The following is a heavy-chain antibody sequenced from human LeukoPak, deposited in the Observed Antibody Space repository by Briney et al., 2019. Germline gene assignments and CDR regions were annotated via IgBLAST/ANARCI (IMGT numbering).Heavy chain of an antibody. CDR1: GFTFSSYS. V-gene: IGHV3-48*01. CDR2: ISSSSSTI. Sequence: GGSLRLSCAASGFTFSSYSMNWVRQAPGKGLEWVSYISSSSSTIYYADSVKGRFTISRDNAKNSLYLQMNSLRAEDTAVYYCARGHIPVGYMDVWGKGTTVTVSS. D-gene: IGHD2-15*01. CDR3: ARGHIPVGYMDV. J-gene: IGHJ6*03.